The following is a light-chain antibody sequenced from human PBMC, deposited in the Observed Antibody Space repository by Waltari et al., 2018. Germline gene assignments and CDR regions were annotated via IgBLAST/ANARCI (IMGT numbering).Light chain of an antibody. CDR1: RSIFYSPNKNNY. V-gene: IGKV4-1*01. J-gene: IGKJ2*01. Sequence: DIVMTQSPDSLAVSLGESATINCTSSRSIFYSPNKNNYLAWYQHKPGQPPKLLIYWASTRQSGVPDRISGSWSGTDFTLTISSLQAEDVAVYYCQQYFSTPYNFGQGTKLEIK. CDR2: WAS. CDR3: QQYFSTPYN.